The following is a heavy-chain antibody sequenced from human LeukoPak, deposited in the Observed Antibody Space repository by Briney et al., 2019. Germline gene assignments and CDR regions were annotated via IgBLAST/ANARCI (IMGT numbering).Heavy chain of an antibody. D-gene: IGHD1-26*01. J-gene: IGHJ4*02. Sequence: GGSLRLSCAASGFTFSSYAMSWVRQAPGKGLEWVSAISGSGGSTYYADSVKGRFTISGDNAKNALSLQMNSLRDEDTAVYYCATSGNYYLKYWGQGTLVTVSS. CDR3: ATSGNYYLKY. V-gene: IGHV3-23*01. CDR1: GFTFSSYA. CDR2: ISGSGGST.